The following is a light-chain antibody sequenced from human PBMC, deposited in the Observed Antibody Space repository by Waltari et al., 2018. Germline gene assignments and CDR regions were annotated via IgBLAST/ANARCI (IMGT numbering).Light chain of an antibody. CDR2: GDN. J-gene: IGLJ2*01. CDR1: SGSIASNY. CDR3: QSYDTSNHGV. Sequence: NFMLTQPHSVSESPGKTVTISCTGSSGSIASNYVQWYQQRPGSAPTTVIFGDNQRPSGVPYRFSGSIDSAANSASLTISGLKTEDEADYYCQSYDTSNHGVFGGGTKLTVL. V-gene: IGLV6-57*02.